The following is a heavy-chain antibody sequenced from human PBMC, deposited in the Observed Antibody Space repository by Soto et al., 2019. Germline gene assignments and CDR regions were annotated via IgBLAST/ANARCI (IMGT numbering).Heavy chain of an antibody. J-gene: IGHJ6*02. V-gene: IGHV1-69*13. CDR1: GGTFSSYS. D-gene: IGHD2-2*02. Sequence: ASVKVSCKASGGTFSSYSISWVRQAPGQGLEWMGGIIPIFGTANYAQKFQGRVTITADESTSTAYMELSSLRSEDTAVYYCARGCSSSSCYIDYSYGMDVWGQGTTVTVYS. CDR2: IIPIFGTA. CDR3: ARGCSSSSCYIDYSYGMDV.